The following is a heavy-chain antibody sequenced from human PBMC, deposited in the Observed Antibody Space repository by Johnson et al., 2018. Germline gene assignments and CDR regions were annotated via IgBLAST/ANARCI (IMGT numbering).Heavy chain of an antibody. CDR1: GFTFGDYA. D-gene: IGHD3-22*01. CDR3: ARDGMYYYDSSVQETACYDGRDV. J-gene: IGHJ6*02. CDR2: IRRKAYGGTT. Sequence: VQLVQSGGGLVKPGRSRRLSCTASGFTFGDYAMSWFRQAPGKGLVWVGFIRRKAYGGTTEYAASVKGRFTIHRDDSKSITYLEMNSLKTEDTAVYYWARDGMYYYDSSVQETACYDGRDVWCQGNTVTVSS. V-gene: IGHV3-49*05.